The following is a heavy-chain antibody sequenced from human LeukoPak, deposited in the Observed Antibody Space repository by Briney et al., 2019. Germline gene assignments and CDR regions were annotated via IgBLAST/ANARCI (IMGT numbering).Heavy chain of an antibody. CDR1: GFTFSSYG. CDR2: ISGSGGST. J-gene: IGHJ4*02. CDR3: AKGSYGSGSYYHDFDY. D-gene: IGHD3-10*01. V-gene: IGHV3-23*01. Sequence: GRSLRLSCAASGFTFSSYGMHWVRQAPGKGLEWVSAISGSGGSTYYADSVKGRFTISRDNSKNTLYLQMNSLRAEDTAVYYCAKGSYGSGSYYHDFDYWGQGTLVTVSS.